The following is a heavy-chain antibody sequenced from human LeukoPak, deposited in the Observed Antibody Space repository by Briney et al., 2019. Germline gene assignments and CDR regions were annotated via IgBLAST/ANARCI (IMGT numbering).Heavy chain of an antibody. J-gene: IGHJ4*02. CDR1: GVSIITNHW. D-gene: IGHD5-24*01. CDR2: IFHSGHT. CDR3: ASARWAC. V-gene: IGHV4-4*02. Sequence: KSSGTLSLTCGVSGVSIITNHWWSWVRQPPGKGLEWIGEIFHSGHTNYNPSLKSRVTISLDKSRNQFSLNLIYVTAADTAVYYCASARWACWGKGTLVTVSS.